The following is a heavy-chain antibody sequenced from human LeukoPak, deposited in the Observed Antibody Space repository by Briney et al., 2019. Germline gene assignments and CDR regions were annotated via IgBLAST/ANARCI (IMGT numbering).Heavy chain of an antibody. Sequence: GGSLRLSCAASGFTISSFWIHWVRQVPGKGLVWVSRINRDGSITDYADSVKGRFTISRDNAKNTLYLQMNSLRGDDTAVYYCAREAGGQLVGIWFDPWGQGNLVTVSS. CDR1: GFTISSFW. J-gene: IGHJ5*02. CDR2: INRDGSIT. V-gene: IGHV3-74*01. D-gene: IGHD6-6*01. CDR3: AREAGGQLVGIWFDP.